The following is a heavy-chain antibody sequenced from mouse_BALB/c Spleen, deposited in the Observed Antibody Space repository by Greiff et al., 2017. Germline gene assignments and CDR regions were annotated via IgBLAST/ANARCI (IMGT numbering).Heavy chain of an antibody. D-gene: IGHD1-1*01. V-gene: IGHV5-12-1*01. CDR2: ISSGGGCT. Sequence: EVKLVESGGGLVKPGGSLKLSCAASGFAFSSYDMSWVRQTPEKRLEWVAYISSGGGCTYYPDTVKGRFTISRDNAKNTLYLQMSSLKSEDTAMYYCARSIYYYLDYWGQGTTLTVSS. J-gene: IGHJ2*01. CDR1: GFAFSSYD. CDR3: ARSIYYYLDY.